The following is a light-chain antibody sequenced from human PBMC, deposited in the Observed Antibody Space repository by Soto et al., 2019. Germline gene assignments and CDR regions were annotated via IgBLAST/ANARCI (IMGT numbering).Light chain of an antibody. Sequence: DIQMTQSPSSLSASLGDRVTITGGASQGIKKNVAGYQKKPGKVPKPLIYAASSLQSGAPSRFSDRGSGTDFTLTISSLQPADVATYYCQKYDTVPWAFGQGTKVDIK. CDR2: AAS. CDR1: QGIKKN. V-gene: IGKV1-27*01. CDR3: QKYDTVPWA. J-gene: IGKJ1*01.